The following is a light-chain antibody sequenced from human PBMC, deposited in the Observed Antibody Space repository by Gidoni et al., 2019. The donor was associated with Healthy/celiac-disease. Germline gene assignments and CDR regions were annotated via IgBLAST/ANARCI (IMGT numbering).Light chain of an antibody. CDR1: RSDVVGYNS. CDR3: SSYTSSSTLEV. Sequence: QSALTQPASVSGSPGQSITISCTGTRSDVVGYNSVSRYQQHPGKAPKLMIYEVSNRPSGVSNRFAGSKSGNTASLTISGLQAEDEADYYCSSYTSSSTLEVFGGGTTLTVL. CDR2: EVS. J-gene: IGLJ2*01. V-gene: IGLV2-14*01.